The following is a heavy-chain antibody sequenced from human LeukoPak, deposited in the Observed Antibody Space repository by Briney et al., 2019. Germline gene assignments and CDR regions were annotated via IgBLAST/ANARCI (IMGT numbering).Heavy chain of an antibody. J-gene: IGHJ6*03. Sequence: SETLSLTCTVSGGSISSSSYYWGWIRQPPGKGLEWIGSIYYSGSTYYNPSLKSRVTISVDTSKNQFSLKLSSVTAADTAVYYCARDQLLWFGELLEKYYYYMDVWGKGTTVTVSS. D-gene: IGHD3-10*01. CDR3: ARDQLLWFGELLEKYYYYMDV. CDR2: IYYSGST. V-gene: IGHV4-39*07. CDR1: GGSISSSSYY.